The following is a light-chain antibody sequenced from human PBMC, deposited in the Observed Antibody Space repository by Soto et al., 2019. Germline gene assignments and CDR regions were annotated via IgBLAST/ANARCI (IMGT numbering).Light chain of an antibody. J-gene: IGLJ1*01. V-gene: IGLV2-11*01. Sequence: QSALTQPRSVSGSPGQSVTIYCTGTSSDVGAYNYVSWYQQYPDKAPKLVIYDVSRRPSGVPDRFSGSKSGNTASLTISGLPAEDEADYYCCSYAGSYTYVFGTGTKLTVL. CDR2: DVS. CDR1: SSDVGAYNY. CDR3: CSYAGSYTYV.